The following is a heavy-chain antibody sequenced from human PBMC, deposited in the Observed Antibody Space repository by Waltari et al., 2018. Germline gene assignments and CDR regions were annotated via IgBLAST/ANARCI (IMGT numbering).Heavy chain of an antibody. J-gene: IGHJ4*02. CDR3: ASGYSSSWYVFDY. D-gene: IGHD6-13*01. Sequence: EVQLVESGGGLVKPGGSLRLSCAASGFTFSSYSMNWVRQAPGKGRGWGSSISSSSRCIYYADSEKCRFTISRDNAKNTLYLQMNSLRAEDTAVYYCASGYSSSWYVFDYWGQGTLVTVSS. CDR2: ISSSSRCI. CDR1: GFTFSSYS. V-gene: IGHV3-21*01.